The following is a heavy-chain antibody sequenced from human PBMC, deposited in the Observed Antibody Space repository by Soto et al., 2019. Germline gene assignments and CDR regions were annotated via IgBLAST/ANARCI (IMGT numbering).Heavy chain of an antibody. V-gene: IGHV3-48*03. CDR1: GFTFSISE. D-gene: IGHD2-15*01. J-gene: IGHJ4*01. CDR2: MSYSGNTI. CDR3: ARGVEMATLSVRYYFDY. Sequence: EVQLVESGGGLVQPGGSLRLSCAASGFTFSISEMTWVRQAPGKGLEWLAFMSYSGNTIYYADSVRGRFTISRDNARNSLFLQMDSLRSEDTAVYYCARGVEMATLSVRYYFDYWGHGTLVTVSS.